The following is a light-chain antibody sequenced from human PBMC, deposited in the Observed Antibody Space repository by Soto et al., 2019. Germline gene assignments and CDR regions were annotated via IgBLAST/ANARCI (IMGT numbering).Light chain of an antibody. CDR2: SAS. J-gene: IGKJ4*01. CDR1: KGIGSC. CDR3: QQASSFPLT. V-gene: IGKV1-12*01. Sequence: IQMTQSPSSVSASVGATVTITCRASKGIGSCLAWYHQIPGKAPKLLIYSASSLQSGTPSRFTGRGSGAAFTLTITXLQPEDAGVYHCQQASSFPLTFGGGTKV.